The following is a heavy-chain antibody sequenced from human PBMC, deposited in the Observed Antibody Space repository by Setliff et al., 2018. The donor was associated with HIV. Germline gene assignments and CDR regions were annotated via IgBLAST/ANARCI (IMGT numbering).Heavy chain of an antibody. V-gene: IGHV3-48*03. Sequence: HPGGSLRLSCTASGFTFSAYEMNWVRQAPGKGLEWVSYISNSGNTVFYAGSVKGRFAISRDNAKNSLYLQMNRLRGEDTAVYYCARYFRDGSYNDYWGQGTLVTVSS. CDR3: ARYFRDGSYNDY. CDR1: GFTFSAYE. J-gene: IGHJ4*02. CDR2: ISNSGNTV. D-gene: IGHD3-10*01.